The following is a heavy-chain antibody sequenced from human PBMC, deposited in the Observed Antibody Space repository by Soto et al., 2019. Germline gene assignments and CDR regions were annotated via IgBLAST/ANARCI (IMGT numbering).Heavy chain of an antibody. V-gene: IGHV4-31*03. J-gene: IGHJ4*02. CDR2: IYYSGTT. D-gene: IGHD1-26*01. Sequence: SETMSLTCTVSGDSISSGGYYWSWIRQHPGKGLEWIGYIYYSGTTYYNPSLESRVSISADTSENQFSLKVKPVTVADTAVYYCASTYYTGDSGPYDYWGQGTLVTVSS. CDR1: GDSISSGGYY. CDR3: ASTYYTGDSGPYDY.